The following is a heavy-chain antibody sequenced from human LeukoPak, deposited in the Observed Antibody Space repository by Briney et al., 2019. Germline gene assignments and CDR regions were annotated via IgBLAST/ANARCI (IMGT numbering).Heavy chain of an antibody. CDR1: GFTFSSYA. CDR2: ISYDGSNK. Sequence: GGSLRLSCAASGFTFSSYAMHWVRQAPGKGLEWVAVISYDGSNKYYADSVKGRFTISRDNSKNTLYLQMNSLRAEDTAVYYCAKDPTWFGELLMAWNYFDYWGQGTLVTVSS. D-gene: IGHD3-10*01. J-gene: IGHJ4*02. V-gene: IGHV3-30*07. CDR3: AKDPTWFGELLMAWNYFDY.